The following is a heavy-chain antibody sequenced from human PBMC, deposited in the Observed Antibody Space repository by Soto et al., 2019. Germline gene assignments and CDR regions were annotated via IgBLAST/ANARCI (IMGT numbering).Heavy chain of an antibody. CDR1: GFTFSTYT. Sequence: GGSLRLSCASSGFTFSTYTMNWVRQAPGKGLEWVSSINGRGNYIYYAESVKGRLTISRDNAKNSLYLQMDRLRAEDTALYYCVREDGKVGTNSAFDYWGLGALVTVSS. D-gene: IGHD1-26*01. CDR3: VREDGKVGTNSAFDY. CDR2: INGRGNYI. J-gene: IGHJ4*02. V-gene: IGHV3-21*01.